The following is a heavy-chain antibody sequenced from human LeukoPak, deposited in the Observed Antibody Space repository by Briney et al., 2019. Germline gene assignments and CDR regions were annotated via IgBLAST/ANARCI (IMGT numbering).Heavy chain of an antibody. J-gene: IGHJ4*02. CDR1: GGSVSNSLYY. CDR3: ARVLPAASWRSYDY. V-gene: IGHV4-61*01. Sequence: SETLSLTCTVSGGSVSNSLYYWSWIRQPPGKGLEWIGYIYYNGDTNYNPSLKSRVIISIDTSSNQFSLRLNSMTAADTAVYYCARVLPAASWRSYDYWGQGSLVTVSS. CDR2: IYYNGDT. D-gene: IGHD5-18*01.